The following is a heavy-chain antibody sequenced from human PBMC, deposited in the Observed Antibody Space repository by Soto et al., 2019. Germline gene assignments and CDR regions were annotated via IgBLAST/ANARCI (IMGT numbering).Heavy chain of an antibody. J-gene: IGHJ4*02. CDR2: IRSKAYGGTT. D-gene: IGHD3-22*01. CDR1: GFTFGDYA. CDR3: TRARDYYDSSGYYPAPFNY. V-gene: IGHV3-49*03. Sequence: SLRLSCTASGFTFGDYAMSWFRQAPGKGLEWVGFIRSKAYGGTTEYAASVKGRFTISRDDSKSIAYLQMNSLKTEDTAVYYCTRARDYYDSSGYYPAPFNYWGQGTLVTVSS.